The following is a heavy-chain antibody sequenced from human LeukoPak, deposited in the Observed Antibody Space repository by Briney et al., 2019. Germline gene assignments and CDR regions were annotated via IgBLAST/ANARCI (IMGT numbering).Heavy chain of an antibody. V-gene: IGHV1-18*01. CDR3: ATQAKWELLHAFDI. D-gene: IGHD1-26*01. Sequence: ASVKVSCKASGYTFTSYGISWVRQAPGQGLEWRGWISAYNGNTNYAQKLQGRVTMTTDTSTSTAYMELRSLRSDDTAVYYCATQAKWELLHAFDIWGQGTMVTVSS. CDR1: GYTFTSYG. J-gene: IGHJ3*02. CDR2: ISAYNGNT.